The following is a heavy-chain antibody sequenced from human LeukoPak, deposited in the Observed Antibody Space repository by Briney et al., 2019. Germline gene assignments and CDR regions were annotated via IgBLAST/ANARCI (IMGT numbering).Heavy chain of an antibody. J-gene: IGHJ6*02. V-gene: IGHV4-4*07. Sequence: SETLSLTCTVSGGSISSYYWSWIRQPAGKGLEWIGRIYTSGSTNYNPSLKSRVTMSVDTSKNQFSLKLSSVTAADTAVYYCARLLVDLPTYYGMDVWGQGTTVTVSS. CDR1: GGSISSYY. CDR3: ARLLVDLPTYYGMDV. CDR2: IYTSGST. D-gene: IGHD2-15*01.